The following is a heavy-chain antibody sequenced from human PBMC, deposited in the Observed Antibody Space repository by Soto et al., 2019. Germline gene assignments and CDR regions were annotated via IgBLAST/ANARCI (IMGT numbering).Heavy chain of an antibody. CDR1: GFTFSSYG. J-gene: IGHJ6*02. CDR2: IWYDGSNK. V-gene: IGHV3-33*08. Sequence: PGGSLRLSCAASGFTFSSYGMHWVRQAPGKGLEWVAVIWYDGSNKYYADSVKGRFTISRDNSKNTLYLQMNSLRAEDTAVYYCERDTDGDYAGGMDVWGQGTTVTVSS. CDR3: ERDTDGDYAGGMDV. D-gene: IGHD4-17*01.